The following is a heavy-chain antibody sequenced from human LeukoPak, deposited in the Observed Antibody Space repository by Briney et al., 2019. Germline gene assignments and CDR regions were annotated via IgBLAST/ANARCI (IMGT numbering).Heavy chain of an antibody. CDR1: GFTYSSYW. J-gene: IGHJ3*01. CDR3: ASSVTAMGDV. Sequence: PGDTLRLSRAASGFTYSSYWMYWVRQAPGKGRVWVSRISSDGSTTSYADSVKGRFTISRDNAKNTLYLHMNSLRVEDTAVYYCASSVTAMGDVWGQGTMVTVSS. D-gene: IGHD2-21*02. V-gene: IGHV3-74*01. CDR2: ISSDGSTT.